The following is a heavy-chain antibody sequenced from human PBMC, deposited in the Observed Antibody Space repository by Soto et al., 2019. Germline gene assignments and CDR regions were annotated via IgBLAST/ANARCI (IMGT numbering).Heavy chain of an antibody. D-gene: IGHD3-16*01. CDR1: GFTVSSNY. CDR2: IYSGGST. CDR3: AREGGSQQGGAFDI. V-gene: IGHV3-53*01. J-gene: IGHJ3*02. Sequence: GGSLRLSCAASGFTVSSNYMSWVRQAPGKGLEWVSVIYSGGSTYYADSVKGRFTISRDNSKNTLYLQMNSLRAEDTAVYYCAREGGSQQGGAFDIWGQGTMVTVSS.